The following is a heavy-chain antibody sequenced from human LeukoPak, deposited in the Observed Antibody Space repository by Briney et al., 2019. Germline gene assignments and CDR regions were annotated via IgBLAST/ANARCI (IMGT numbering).Heavy chain of an antibody. CDR3: AKDRNDSPFY. CDR1: GFXFSSYG. J-gene: IGHJ4*02. D-gene: IGHD3-22*01. Sequence: LSCAXXGFXFSSYGMHWVRQAPGKGLEWVAVISYDGSNKYYADSVKGRFTISRDNSKNTLYLQMNCLRAEDTAVYYCAKDRNDSPFYWGQGTLVTVSS. V-gene: IGHV3-30*18. CDR2: ISYDGSNK.